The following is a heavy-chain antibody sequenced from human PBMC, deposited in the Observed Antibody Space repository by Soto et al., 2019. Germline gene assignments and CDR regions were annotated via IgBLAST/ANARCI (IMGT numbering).Heavy chain of an antibody. Sequence: QVQLVQSGAEVKKPGSSVMVSCKASGGTFSSYAVSWVRQAPGQGLEWMGGIIPIFGTANYAQKFQGRVTITADESTSTAYMELSSLRSEDTAVYYCASQKESYYFDYWGQGTLVTVSS. CDR1: GGTFSSYA. V-gene: IGHV1-69*01. CDR2: IIPIFGTA. CDR3: ASQKESYYFDY. J-gene: IGHJ4*02.